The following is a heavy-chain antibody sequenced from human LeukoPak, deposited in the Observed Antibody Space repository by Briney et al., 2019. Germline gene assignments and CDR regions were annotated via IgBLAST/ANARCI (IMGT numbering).Heavy chain of an antibody. CDR2: FYSGGTT. D-gene: IGHD3/OR15-3a*01. V-gene: IGHV3-53*01. CDR1: GFTFGSYA. J-gene: IGHJ5*02. CDR3: ARVSFGPASEWFDP. Sequence: GGSLRLSCAASGFTFGSYAMSWVRQAPGKGLECVAVFYSGGTTAYADSVKGRFTVSIDNSNNTLYLQMNSLRAEDTAVYYCARVSFGPASEWFDPWGQGTLVTVSS.